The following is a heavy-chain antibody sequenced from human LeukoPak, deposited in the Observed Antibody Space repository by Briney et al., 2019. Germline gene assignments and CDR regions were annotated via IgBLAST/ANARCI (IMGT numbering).Heavy chain of an antibody. CDR3: AKHAGRHQYSSSWYPSY. Sequence: PGGSLRLSCAASGFTFSSYAMSWVRQAPGKGLEWVSAISGSGGSTYYADSVKGRFTISRDNSKNTLYLQMNSLRAEDTAVYYCAKHAGRHQYSSSWYPSYWGQGTLVTVSS. J-gene: IGHJ4*02. CDR1: GFTFSSYA. D-gene: IGHD6-13*01. V-gene: IGHV3-23*01. CDR2: ISGSGGST.